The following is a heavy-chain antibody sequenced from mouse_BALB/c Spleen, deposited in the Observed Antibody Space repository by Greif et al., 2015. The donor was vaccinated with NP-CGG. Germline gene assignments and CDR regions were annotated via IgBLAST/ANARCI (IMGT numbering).Heavy chain of an antibody. J-gene: IGHJ1*01. CDR2: INPGSGGT. CDR1: GYAFTNYL. V-gene: IGHV1-54*03. Sequence: QVQLQQSGAELVRPGTSVKVSCKASGYAFTNYLIEWVKQRPGQGLEWIGVINPGSGGTNYNEKFKGKATLTADKSSSTAYMQLSSLTSDDSAVYFCASNYGSSHWYFDVWGAGTTVTVSS. CDR3: ASNYGSSHWYFDV. D-gene: IGHD1-1*01.